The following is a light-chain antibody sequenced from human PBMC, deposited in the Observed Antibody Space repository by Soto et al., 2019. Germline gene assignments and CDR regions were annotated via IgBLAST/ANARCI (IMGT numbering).Light chain of an antibody. CDR2: EVS. CDR1: QSVVHSDGNTY. J-gene: IGKJ4*01. V-gene: IGKV2-30*02. Sequence: DVVMTQSPLSLPVTLGRPAAISCRSSQSVVHSDGNTYLSWFQQRPGQSPRRLIYEVSNRDSGVPDRFSGSGSGTDFTLRISRVEVEDVGGYCCTQGTHRPLTFGGGTKVDI. CDR3: TQGTHRPLT.